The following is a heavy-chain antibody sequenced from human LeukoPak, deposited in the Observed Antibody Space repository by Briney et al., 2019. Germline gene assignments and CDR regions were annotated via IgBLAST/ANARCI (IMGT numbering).Heavy chain of an antibody. J-gene: IGHJ6*04. Sequence: ASVKVSCKASGYTFTSYGISWVRQAPGQGLEWMGWISAYNGNTNYAQKLQGRVTMTTDTSPSTAYMELRSLRSDDTAVYYCASSIVVVPAANAGPYGMDVWGKGTTVTVSS. CDR2: ISAYNGNT. D-gene: IGHD2-2*01. CDR1: GYTFTSYG. V-gene: IGHV1-18*04. CDR3: ASSIVVVPAANAGPYGMDV.